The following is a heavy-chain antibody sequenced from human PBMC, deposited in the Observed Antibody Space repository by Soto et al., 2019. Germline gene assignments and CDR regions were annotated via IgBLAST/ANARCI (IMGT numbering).Heavy chain of an antibody. CDR2: IYYSGST. V-gene: IGHV4-30-4*01. CDR3: ARSITMIWYFDL. D-gene: IGHD3-22*01. J-gene: IGHJ2*01. CDR1: GGSISRGDYY. Sequence: SETLSLTCTVSGGSISRGDYYWSWIRQPPGKGLEWIGYIYYSGSTYYNPSLKSRVTISVDTSKNQFSLKLSSVTAADTAVYYCARSITMIWYFDLWGRGTLVTVSS.